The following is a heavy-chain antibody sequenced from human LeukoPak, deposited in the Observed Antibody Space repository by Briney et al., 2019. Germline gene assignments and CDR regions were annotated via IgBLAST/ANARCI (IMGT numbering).Heavy chain of an antibody. CDR3: VVTTRSYPFDY. J-gene: IGHJ4*02. CDR1: GFTFSSNW. Sequence: GGSLRLSCAASGFTFSSNWMCWVRQDPGKGLEWVANINQDGSVKNYVDSVKGRLTISRDNAKNSLYLQMNSLRAEDTAVYYCVVTTRSYPFDYWGQGTLVTVSS. CDR2: INQDGSVK. D-gene: IGHD4-23*01. V-gene: IGHV3-7*01.